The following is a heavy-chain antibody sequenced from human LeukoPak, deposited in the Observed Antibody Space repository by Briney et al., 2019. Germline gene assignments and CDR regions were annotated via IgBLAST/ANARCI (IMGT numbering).Heavy chain of an antibody. CDR3: ARSGPYSGYEIDY. J-gene: IGHJ4*02. Sequence: GRSLRLSCAASGFTFSSYAMHWVRQAPGKGLEWVAVISYDGSNKYYADSVKGRFTISRDNSKNTLYLQMNSLRAEDTAVYYCARSGPYSGYEIDYWGQGTLVTASS. D-gene: IGHD5-12*01. V-gene: IGHV3-30*04. CDR1: GFTFSSYA. CDR2: ISYDGSNK.